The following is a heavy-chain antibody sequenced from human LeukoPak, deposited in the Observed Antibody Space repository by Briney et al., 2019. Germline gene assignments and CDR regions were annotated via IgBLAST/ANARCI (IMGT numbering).Heavy chain of an antibody. J-gene: IGHJ4*02. D-gene: IGHD6-19*01. CDR2: INPNSGGT. CDR3: AREYAVAGNVYFDY. CDR1: GYTFTGYY. Sequence: SSVKVSRKASGYTFTGYYIHWVRQAPGQGLEWMGWINPNSGGTNYAQKFQGWVTMTRDTYISTAYMELSRLRSDDTAVYYCAREYAVAGNVYFDYWGQGTLVTVSS. V-gene: IGHV1-2*04.